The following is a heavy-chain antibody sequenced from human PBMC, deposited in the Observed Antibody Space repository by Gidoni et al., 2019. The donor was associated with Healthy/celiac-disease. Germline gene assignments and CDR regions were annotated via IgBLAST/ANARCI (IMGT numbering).Heavy chain of an antibody. V-gene: IGHV1-18*01. CDR2: ISAYNGNT. Sequence: QVQLVQSGAEVKKPGASVKVSCKASGYTFTSSGSSWVRQAPGPGLEWMGWISAYNGNTNYAQKLQGRVTMTTDTSTSTAYMELRSLRSDDTAVYYCALGTYYDILTGYYPPLGLDYWGQGTLVTVSS. CDR1: GYTFTSSG. CDR3: ALGTYYDILTGYYPPLGLDY. D-gene: IGHD3-9*01. J-gene: IGHJ4*02.